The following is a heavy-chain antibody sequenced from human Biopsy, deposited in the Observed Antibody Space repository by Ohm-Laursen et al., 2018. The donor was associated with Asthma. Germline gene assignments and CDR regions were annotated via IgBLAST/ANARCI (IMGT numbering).Heavy chain of an antibody. V-gene: IGHV1-18*01. D-gene: IGHD3-10*01. CDR2: ISVYNGNT. J-gene: IGHJ6*02. Sequence: ASVKVSCKTSGYTFNSTGITWVRQAPGQGLERMGWISVYNGNTKVAQKLQDRVTMITDTSTSTAYMELRSLRSDDTAVYFCARAVDYSHYYGIDVWGQGTTVTVS. CDR1: GYTFNSTG. CDR3: ARAVDYSHYYGIDV.